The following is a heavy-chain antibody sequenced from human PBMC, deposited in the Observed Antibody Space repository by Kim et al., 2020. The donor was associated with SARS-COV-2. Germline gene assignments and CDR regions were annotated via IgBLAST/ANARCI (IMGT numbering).Heavy chain of an antibody. CDR3: AREVVAAAGFWFDP. Sequence: DSVKGRFTISRDNSTNTLYLQMNSLRAEDTAVYYCAREVVAAAGFWFDPWGQGTLVTVSS. J-gene: IGHJ5*02. V-gene: IGHV3-30*07. D-gene: IGHD6-13*01.